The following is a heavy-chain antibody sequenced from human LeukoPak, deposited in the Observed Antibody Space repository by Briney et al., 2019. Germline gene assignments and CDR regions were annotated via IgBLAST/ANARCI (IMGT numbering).Heavy chain of an antibody. CDR1: GYTFTTYP. Sequence: ASVKVSCETSGYTFTTYPINWVRQAPGQGLEWMGWITTYNGDTNYAQNLQGRVTMTADTSTSTAYMELRSLRSDDTAVYYCARAEWELLRPFDYWGQGTLVTVSS. CDR2: ITTYNGDT. CDR3: ARAEWELLRPFDY. J-gene: IGHJ4*02. V-gene: IGHV1-18*01. D-gene: IGHD1-26*01.